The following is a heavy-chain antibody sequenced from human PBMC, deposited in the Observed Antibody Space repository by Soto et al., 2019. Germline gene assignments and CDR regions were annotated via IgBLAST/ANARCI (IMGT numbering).Heavy chain of an antibody. Sequence: SETLSLTCTVSGGSISSSSYYWGWIRQPPGKGLERIGSIYYSGSTYYNPSLKSRVTISVDTSKNQLSLKLSSVTAADTAVYYCARHERFRVYCSGGSCYSKAFDIWGQGTMVTVSS. J-gene: IGHJ3*02. CDR1: GGSISSSSYY. D-gene: IGHD2-15*01. CDR2: IYYSGST. CDR3: ARHERFRVYCSGGSCYSKAFDI. V-gene: IGHV4-39*01.